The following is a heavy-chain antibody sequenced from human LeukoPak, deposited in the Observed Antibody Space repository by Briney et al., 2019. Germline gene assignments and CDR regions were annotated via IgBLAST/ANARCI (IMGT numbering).Heavy chain of an antibody. D-gene: IGHD3-22*01. Sequence: PGGSLRPSCAASGFTFSSYEMNWVRQAPGKGLEWVSYISSSGSTIYYADSVKGRFTISRDNAKNSLYLQMNSLRAEDTAVYYCARDDNYYYYYGMDVWGQGTTVTVSS. CDR1: GFTFSSYE. V-gene: IGHV3-48*03. CDR3: ARDDNYYYYYGMDV. J-gene: IGHJ6*02. CDR2: ISSSGSTI.